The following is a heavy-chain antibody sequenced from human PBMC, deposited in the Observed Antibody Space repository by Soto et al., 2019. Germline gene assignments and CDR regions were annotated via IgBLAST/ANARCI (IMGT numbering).Heavy chain of an antibody. Sequence: QVQLVESGGGVVQPGRSLRLSCGASGFTFSSYGMHWVRQAPGKGLEWVAVISYDGSNKYYAHSVKGRFTISRDNSKNTRYLQMNSLTAADTAVYYCAKDPQPNADWLLDYFDYWGRGTLVTVSS. CDR3: AKDPQPNADWLLDYFDY. V-gene: IGHV3-30*18. CDR1: GFTFSSYG. D-gene: IGHD3-9*01. CDR2: ISYDGSNK. J-gene: IGHJ4*02.